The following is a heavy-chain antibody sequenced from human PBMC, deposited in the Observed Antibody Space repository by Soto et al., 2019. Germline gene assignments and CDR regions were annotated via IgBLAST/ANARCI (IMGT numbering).Heavy chain of an antibody. CDR1: GFTFSSYA. CDR2: ISGSGGST. J-gene: IGHJ4*02. Sequence: PGGSLRLSCAASGFTFSSYAMSWVRQAPGKGLEWVSAISGSGGSTYYADSVKGRFTISRDNSKNTLYLQMNSLQAEDTALYNWANLVTRGSGGGGPLVTVSS. V-gene: IGHV3-23*01. CDR3: ANLVTRGS. D-gene: IGHD4-17*01.